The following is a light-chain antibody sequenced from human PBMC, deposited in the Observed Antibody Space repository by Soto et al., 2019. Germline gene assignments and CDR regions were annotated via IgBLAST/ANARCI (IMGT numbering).Light chain of an antibody. CDR3: CSFAGSYTFGV. Sequence: QSALTQPRSVSGSPGQSVTISCTGTSSDVGGYNYVSWYQHNPGTAPRLIIYDVNKRPSRVPHRFSGSKSGNTASLTISGFQADDEADYYCCSFAGSYTFGVFGGGTQLTVL. V-gene: IGLV2-11*01. CDR1: SSDVGGYNY. CDR2: DVN. J-gene: IGLJ3*02.